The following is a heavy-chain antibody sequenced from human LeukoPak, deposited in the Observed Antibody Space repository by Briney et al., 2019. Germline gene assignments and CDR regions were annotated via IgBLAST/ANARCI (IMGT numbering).Heavy chain of an antibody. Sequence: GGSLRLSCAASGFTFGDYGMSWVRQAPGEGLEWVSGINWNGGSTGYADSVKGRFTISRDNAKNSLYLQMNSLRAEDTALYYCARDRGADTAMVNWFDPWGQGTLVTVSS. V-gene: IGHV3-20*04. CDR2: INWNGGST. D-gene: IGHD5-18*01. CDR3: ARDRGADTAMVNWFDP. J-gene: IGHJ5*02. CDR1: GFTFGDYG.